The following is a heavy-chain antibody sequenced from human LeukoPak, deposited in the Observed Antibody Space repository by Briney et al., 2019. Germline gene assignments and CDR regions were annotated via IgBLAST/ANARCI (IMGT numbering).Heavy chain of an antibody. J-gene: IGHJ4*02. CDR3: VRLRRISDSSGYYYYYDS. CDR2: INKGSTHM. V-gene: IGHV3-21*01. Sequence: GGSLRLSCAASEFSFKSYSFNWVRQAPGKGLEWVSSINKGSTHMYYADSVKGRFTVSRDDAQNSLYLQMNSLSAEDTALYYCVRLRRISDSSGYYYYYDSWGRGTQVTVSS. D-gene: IGHD3-22*01. CDR1: EFSFKSYS.